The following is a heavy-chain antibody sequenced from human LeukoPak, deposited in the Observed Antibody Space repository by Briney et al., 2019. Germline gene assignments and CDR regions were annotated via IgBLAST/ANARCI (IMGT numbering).Heavy chain of an antibody. J-gene: IGHJ3*02. V-gene: IGHV4-34*01. CDR2: INHRGST. CDR3: ARVYSSGPNEGTFDI. Sequence: PSETLSLTCAVYGGSFSVYYWTWIRQPPGKGLEWIGEINHRGSTNHNPSLKSRVTISVDTSKNQFSLKLSSVTAADTAVYYCARVYSSGPNEGTFDIWGQGTMVTVSS. CDR1: GGSFSVYY. D-gene: IGHD6-19*01.